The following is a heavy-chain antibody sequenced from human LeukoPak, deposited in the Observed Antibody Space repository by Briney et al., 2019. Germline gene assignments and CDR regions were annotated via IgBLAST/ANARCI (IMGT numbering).Heavy chain of an antibody. CDR2: IYYSGST. CDR3: ARGTLALAGTLFDY. CDR1: GGSISSYY. V-gene: IGHV4-59*01. J-gene: IGHJ4*02. D-gene: IGHD6-19*01. Sequence: SETLSLTCTVSGGSISSYYWSWIRQPPGKGLEWIGYIYYSGSTNYNPSLKSRVTISVDTSKNQFSLKLSSVTAADTAVYYCARGTLALAGTLFDYCGQGTLVTVSS.